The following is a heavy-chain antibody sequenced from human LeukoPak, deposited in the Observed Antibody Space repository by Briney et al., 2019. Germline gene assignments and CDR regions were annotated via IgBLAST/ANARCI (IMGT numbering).Heavy chain of an antibody. J-gene: IGHJ4*02. Sequence: SETLSLTCAVSGYSISSGYYWGCIRQPPGKGLEWIGSIYHSGSTYYNPSLKSRVTISVDTSKNQFSLKLSSVTAADTAVYYCARRIDILTGPVFDYWGQGTLVTVSS. CDR1: GYSISSGYY. CDR3: ARRIDILTGPVFDY. V-gene: IGHV4-38-2*01. D-gene: IGHD3-9*01. CDR2: IYHSGST.